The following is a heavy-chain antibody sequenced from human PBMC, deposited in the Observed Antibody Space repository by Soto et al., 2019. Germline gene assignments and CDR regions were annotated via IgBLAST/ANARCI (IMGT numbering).Heavy chain of an antibody. CDR3: AKHLHIVVRFSPLFSFYGLDV. V-gene: IGHV3-23*01. J-gene: IGHJ6*02. Sequence: GGSLRLSCVASGFTFSTYAMSWGRQAPGKGLEWVAGIAASDGATYYAHSVKGRFTIARDKSKNTLYLQMNSPRAEDTAVYYCAKHLHIVVRFSPLFSFYGLDVWGQGTTVTVSS. D-gene: IGHD2-2*01. CDR1: GFTFSTYA. CDR2: IAASDGAT.